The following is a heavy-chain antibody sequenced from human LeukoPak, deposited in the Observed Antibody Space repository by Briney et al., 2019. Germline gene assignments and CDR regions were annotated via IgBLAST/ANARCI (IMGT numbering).Heavy chain of an antibody. CDR3: ARAGGLYGSGTNYFDY. J-gene: IGHJ4*02. D-gene: IGHD3-10*01. Sequence: SETLSLTCTVSGGSISSGGYYWSWIRQPPGKGLEWIGEINHSGSTNYNPSLKSRVTISVDTSKNQFSLKLSSVTAADTAVYYCARAGGLYGSGTNYFDYWGQGTLVTVSS. CDR2: INHSGST. V-gene: IGHV4-39*07. CDR1: GGSISSGGYY.